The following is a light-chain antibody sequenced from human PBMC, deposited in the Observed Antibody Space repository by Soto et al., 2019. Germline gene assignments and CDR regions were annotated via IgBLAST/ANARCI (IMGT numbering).Light chain of an antibody. Sequence: EIVLPPSPGTLSLSPGERATLSCRASQSVFSSYLAWYQQKPGQAPRLLIYGASSRATGIPDRFSGSGSGTDFSLTIRRLEPEDFAVYYCQQDGSSPLTFGGGTKVEIK. J-gene: IGKJ4*01. CDR3: QQDGSSPLT. CDR1: QSVFSSY. V-gene: IGKV3-20*01. CDR2: GAS.